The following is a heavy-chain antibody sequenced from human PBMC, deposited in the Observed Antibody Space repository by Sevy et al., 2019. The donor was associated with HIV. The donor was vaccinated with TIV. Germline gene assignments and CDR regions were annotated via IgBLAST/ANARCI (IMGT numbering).Heavy chain of an antibody. D-gene: IGHD2-8*01. CDR2: LSCGCGRI. V-gene: IGHV3-23*01. Sequence: GGSLRLSCVASGFNFNIYSMSWVRQAPGKRLEWVSTLSCGCGRINHADSVQGRFTMSRDDSKKTVYLEMNSLRPEDTAVYYCAREGCTKPHDYWGQGTLVTVSS. CDR3: AREGCTKPHDY. CDR1: GFNFNIYS. J-gene: IGHJ4*02.